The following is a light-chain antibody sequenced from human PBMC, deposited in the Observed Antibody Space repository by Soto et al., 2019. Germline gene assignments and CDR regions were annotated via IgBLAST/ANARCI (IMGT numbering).Light chain of an antibody. CDR1: QSISIW. V-gene: IGKV1-5*03. Sequence: DIQMTQSPSTLPVSVGERVIITCRASQSISIWLAWYQQRPGKAPKLLIYKASNLQTGVPSRFSGSGSGTEFTLTISSLQPDDFATYYCQQYNTYPWTFGQGTKVEIK. CDR3: QQYNTYPWT. J-gene: IGKJ1*01. CDR2: KAS.